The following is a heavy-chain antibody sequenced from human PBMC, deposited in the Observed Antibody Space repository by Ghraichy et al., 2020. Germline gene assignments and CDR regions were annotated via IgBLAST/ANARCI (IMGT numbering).Heavy chain of an antibody. CDR2: IYYSGST. Sequence: SETLSLTCTVSGGSISSGDYYWSWIRQPPGKGLEWIGYIYYSGSTYYNPSLKSRVTISVDTSKNQFSLKLSSVTAADTAVYYCAREDKYCSGGSCYSFFDYWGQGTLVTVSS. V-gene: IGHV4-30-4*01. CDR3: AREDKYCSGGSCYSFFDY. D-gene: IGHD2-15*01. CDR1: GGSISSGDYY. J-gene: IGHJ4*02.